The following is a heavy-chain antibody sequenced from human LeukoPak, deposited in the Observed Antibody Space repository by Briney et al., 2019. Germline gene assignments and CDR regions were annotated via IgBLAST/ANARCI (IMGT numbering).Heavy chain of an antibody. CDR2: INPNSGGT. Sequence: ASVKVSCKASGYTFTGYYMHWVRQAPGQGLEWMGWINPNSGGTNYAQKFQGRVTMTRDTSISTAYMELSRLRSDDTAVYYCARVDYDSSGYPTLYFDYWGQGTLVTVSS. CDR1: GYTFTGYY. V-gene: IGHV1-2*02. CDR3: ARVDYDSSGYPTLYFDY. J-gene: IGHJ4*02. D-gene: IGHD3-22*01.